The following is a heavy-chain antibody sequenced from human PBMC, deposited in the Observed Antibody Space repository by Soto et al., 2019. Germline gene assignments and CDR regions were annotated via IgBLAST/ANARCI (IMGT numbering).Heavy chain of an antibody. D-gene: IGHD2-2*01. V-gene: IGHV1-69*01. Sequence: QVQLLQSGTEVKKPGSSVRVSCKASGGSFSTYAISWVRQAPGQGLQWMGGIIPIFGAATYAQKFQGRATFSADASLTTVYMDLTSLTSEDTAVYYCATYRTNLGSRLYAVPFDYWGQGTLVIVSS. CDR3: ATYRTNLGSRLYAVPFDY. J-gene: IGHJ4*02. CDR1: GGSFSTYA. CDR2: IIPIFGAA.